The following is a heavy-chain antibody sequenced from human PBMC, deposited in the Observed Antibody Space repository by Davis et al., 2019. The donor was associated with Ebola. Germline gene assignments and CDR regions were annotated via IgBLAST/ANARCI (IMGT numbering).Heavy chain of an antibody. V-gene: IGHV3-11*04. D-gene: IGHD4-17*01. CDR1: GFIFSDYY. J-gene: IGHJ4*02. CDR2: ISSSHDTI. Sequence: PSETLSLTCAGSGFIFSDYYMSWVRQAPGKGLEWISFISSSHDTIYYADSVKGRFTISRDNTKNSLYLQMNSLRDEDTALYYCSRGGAVKFDYWGQGTLVTVSS. CDR3: SRGGAVKFDY.